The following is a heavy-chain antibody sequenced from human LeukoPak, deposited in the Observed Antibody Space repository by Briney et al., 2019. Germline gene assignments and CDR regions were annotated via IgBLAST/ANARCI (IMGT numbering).Heavy chain of an antibody. V-gene: IGHV4-38-2*01. CDR3: ASRYYYDSSGYFVH. CDR1: GYSISSGYY. Sequence: PSETLSLTCAVSGYSISSGYYWGWIRPPPGKGLEWIGSIYHSGSTYYNPSLKSRVTISVDTSKNQFSLKLSSVTAADTAVYYCASRYYYDSSGYFVHWGQGTLVTVSS. CDR2: IYHSGST. J-gene: IGHJ4*02. D-gene: IGHD3-22*01.